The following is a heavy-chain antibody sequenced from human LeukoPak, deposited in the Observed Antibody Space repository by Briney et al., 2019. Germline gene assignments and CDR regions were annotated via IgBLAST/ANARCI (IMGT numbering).Heavy chain of an antibody. V-gene: IGHV3-9*01. J-gene: IGHJ4*02. D-gene: IGHD3-10*01. Sequence: GGPLRLSCAASGFTFDDYAMHWVRQAPGKGLEWVSGISWNSGSIGYADSVKGRFTISRDNAKNSLYLQMNSLRAEDTALYYCAKSYYYGSGSYYLFDYWGQGTLVTVSS. CDR3: AKSYYYGSGSYYLFDY. CDR1: GFTFDDYA. CDR2: ISWNSGSI.